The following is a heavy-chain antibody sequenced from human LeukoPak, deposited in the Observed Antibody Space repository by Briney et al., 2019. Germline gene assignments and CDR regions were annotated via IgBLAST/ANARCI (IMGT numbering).Heavy chain of an antibody. CDR1: GGTFSSYA. D-gene: IGHD6-13*01. CDR3: ARDPYSSSWFDY. CDR2: INPNSGGT. V-gene: IGHV1-2*02. Sequence: ASVKVSCKASGGTFSSYAISWVRQAPGQGLEWMGWINPNSGGTNYAQKFQGRVTMTRDTSISTAYMELSRLRSDDTAVYYCARDPYSSSWFDYWGQGTLVTVSS. J-gene: IGHJ4*02.